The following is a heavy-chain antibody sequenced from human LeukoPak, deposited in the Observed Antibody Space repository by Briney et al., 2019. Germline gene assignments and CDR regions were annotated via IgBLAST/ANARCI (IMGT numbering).Heavy chain of an antibody. V-gene: IGHV3-66*01. Sequence: GGALRLSCAASGLTVSSNYMSWVRQAPGKGLEWISVIYSGGDTYYSESVKGRFTISRDNSKNTLYLQMNSLRVEDTAVYYCSRRPDYGGTPTFDYWGQGTLVTVSS. CDR3: SRRPDYGGTPTFDY. J-gene: IGHJ4*02. CDR1: GLTVSSNY. CDR2: IYSGGDT. D-gene: IGHD4-23*01.